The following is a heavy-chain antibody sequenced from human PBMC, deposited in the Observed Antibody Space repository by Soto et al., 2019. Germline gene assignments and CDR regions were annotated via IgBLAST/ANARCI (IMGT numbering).Heavy chain of an antibody. J-gene: IGHJ4*02. CDR3: AKDAGVVVTAVDY. Sequence: XGALKLSCSASGFTCAGYAMSWVRQAPGKGLEWVSAISGSGDSTYYADSVKGRFTISRDNSKNTLYLQMNRLRAEDTAVYYCAKDAGVVVTAVDYWGQGTLVTVS. V-gene: IGHV3-23*01. CDR2: ISGSGDST. CDR1: GFTCAGYA. D-gene: IGHD2-21*02.